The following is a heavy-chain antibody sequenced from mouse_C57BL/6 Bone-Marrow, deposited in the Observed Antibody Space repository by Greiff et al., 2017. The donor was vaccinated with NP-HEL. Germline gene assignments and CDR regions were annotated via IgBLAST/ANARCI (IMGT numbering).Heavy chain of an antibody. CDR3: ARQLRYYSNYGYAMDY. Sequence: EVKVVESGGGLVQPGGSLKLSCAASGFTFSDYYMYWVRQTPEKRLEWVAYISNGGGSTYYPDTVKGRFTISRDNAKNTLYLQMSRLKSEDTAMYYCARQLRYYSNYGYAMDYWGQGTSVTVSS. CDR1: GFTFSDYY. V-gene: IGHV5-12*01. CDR2: ISNGGGST. J-gene: IGHJ4*01. D-gene: IGHD2-5*01.